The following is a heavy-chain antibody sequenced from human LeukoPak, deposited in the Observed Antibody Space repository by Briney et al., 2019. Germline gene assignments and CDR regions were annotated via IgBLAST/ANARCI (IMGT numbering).Heavy chain of an antibody. CDR1: GYIFTAYA. J-gene: IGHJ5*02. D-gene: IGHD6-19*01. CDR2: INAGNGIT. Sequence: ASVKVSCKASGYIFTAYAIHWVGQAPGQGLEWMGWINAGNGITKYSQKFQGRVTITRDTSATTVYMELSSLRSEDTALYYCARDFGSSSGYYWFDPWGQGTLVTVSS. V-gene: IGHV1-3*01. CDR3: ARDFGSSSGYYWFDP.